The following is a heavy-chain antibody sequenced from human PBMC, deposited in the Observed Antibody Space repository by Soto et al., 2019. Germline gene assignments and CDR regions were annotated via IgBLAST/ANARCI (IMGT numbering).Heavy chain of an antibody. CDR3: ARDPPTTVTAWFDP. CDR2: IIPILGIA. V-gene: IGHV1-69*04. CDR1: RVTFSSYT. Sequence: GASVKVSCKAXRVTFSSYTISWLRHYNGQGLEWMGRIIPILGIANYAQKFQGRVTITADKSTSTAYMELSSLRSEDTAVYYCARDPPTTVTAWFDPWGQGTLVTVSS. J-gene: IGHJ5*02. D-gene: IGHD4-17*01.